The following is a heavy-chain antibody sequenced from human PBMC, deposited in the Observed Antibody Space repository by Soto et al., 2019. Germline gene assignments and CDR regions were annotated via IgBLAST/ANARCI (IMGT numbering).Heavy chain of an antibody. V-gene: IGHV4-31*03. D-gene: IGHD1-20*01. CDR2: IYHSGRT. Sequence: SETLSLTCTVSGGSMSNGYYYWSWVRQNPGKGLEWIGHIYHSGRTYYNPSLKSRVGILVDTSKNQFSLNLNSVTAADTAVYYCARWVEVSLDYFDSWGQGTPVTSPQ. CDR1: GGSMSNGYYY. CDR3: ARWVEVSLDYFDS. J-gene: IGHJ4*02.